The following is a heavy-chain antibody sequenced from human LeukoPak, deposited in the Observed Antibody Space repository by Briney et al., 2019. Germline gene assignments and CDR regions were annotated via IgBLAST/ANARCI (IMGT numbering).Heavy chain of an antibody. CDR1: GFTFSTYW. D-gene: IGHD5-12*01. Sequence: GGSLRLSCAASGFTFSTYWMTWVRQAPGKGLEWVANIKEDGSRDYYVDSVKGRFTISRDNAKNSLYLQMDSLTAEDTAVYYCARDSPGYGAYVSWGQGTLVSVSS. CDR2: IKEDGSRD. CDR3: ARDSPGYGAYVS. V-gene: IGHV3-7*01. J-gene: IGHJ1*01.